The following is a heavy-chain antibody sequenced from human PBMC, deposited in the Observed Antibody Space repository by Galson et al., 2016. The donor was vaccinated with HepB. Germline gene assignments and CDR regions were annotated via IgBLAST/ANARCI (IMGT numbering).Heavy chain of an antibody. CDR1: GFTFRSYW. D-gene: IGHD6-19*01. CDR3: ARRLDTQRRIAGWGWGMDV. CDR2: INQAGSEK. V-gene: IGHV3-7*01. Sequence: SLRLSCAASGFTFRSYWMSWVRQATGKGLEWVANINQAGSEKYSVDSVKGRFTISRDNGKNSLYLQMSSLRVEDAGVYYCARRLDTQRRIAGWGWGMDVWGQGTTVTVS. J-gene: IGHJ6*02.